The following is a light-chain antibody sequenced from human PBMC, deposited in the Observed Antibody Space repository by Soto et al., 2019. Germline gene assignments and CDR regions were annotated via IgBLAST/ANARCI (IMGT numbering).Light chain of an antibody. CDR2: AAS. J-gene: IGKJ4*01. V-gene: IGKV1-9*01. CDR1: QTISGY. Sequence: IQLTQSPSSLTAYVGARVHITCRASQTISGYLNLYQQKPGKAPELLIYAASYLGNGVPSRFSGSGSGTEFTLTISSLQPEDFATYCCQQLDSYPLTFGGGTMVDVK. CDR3: QQLDSYPLT.